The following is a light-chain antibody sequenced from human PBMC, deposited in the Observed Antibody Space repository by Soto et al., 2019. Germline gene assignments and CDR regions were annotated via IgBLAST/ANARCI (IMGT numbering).Light chain of an antibody. J-gene: IGKJ1*01. Sequence: EIVLTQSPGTLSLSPGERATLSCRASQSVSSSYLAWYQQKPGQAPRLLIYGASSRATGIPDRFSGSGSWTDFTFTISRLEPEDFAVYYCQQYGSSPRTFGQGTKVEIK. CDR1: QSVSSSY. CDR3: QQYGSSPRT. CDR2: GAS. V-gene: IGKV3-20*01.